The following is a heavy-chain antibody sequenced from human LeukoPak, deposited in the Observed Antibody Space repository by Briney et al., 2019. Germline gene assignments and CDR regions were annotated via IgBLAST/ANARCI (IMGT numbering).Heavy chain of an antibody. J-gene: IGHJ5*02. CDR3: ARRGGGILTGQNWFDP. D-gene: IGHD3-9*01. Sequence: SETLSLTCTVSGGSISSYYWSWIRQPPGKGLEWIGYIYYSGSTNYNPSLKSRVTISVDTSKNQFSLKLSSVTAADTAVYYCARRGGGILTGQNWFDPWGQGTLVTVSS. CDR1: GGSISSYY. V-gene: IGHV4-59*08. CDR2: IYYSGST.